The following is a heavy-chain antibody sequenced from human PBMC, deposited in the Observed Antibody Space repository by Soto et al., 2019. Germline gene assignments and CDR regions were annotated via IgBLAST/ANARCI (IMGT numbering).Heavy chain of an antibody. CDR1: GFTFSSCA. CDR3: AKDFGYNYGYDAFDI. J-gene: IGHJ3*02. Sequence: PGGSLRLSCAASGFTFSSCAMGWVRQAPGKGLEWVSDIIDSGGSTYYVDSVKGRFTISRDNSKNTLYLQMNSLRAEDTAVYYCAKDFGYNYGYDAFDIWGQGTMVNVS. V-gene: IGHV3-23*01. CDR2: IIDSGGST. D-gene: IGHD5-18*01.